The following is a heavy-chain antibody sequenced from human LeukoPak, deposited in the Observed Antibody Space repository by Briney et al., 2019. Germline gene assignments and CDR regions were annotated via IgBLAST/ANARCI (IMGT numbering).Heavy chain of an antibody. D-gene: IGHD2-15*01. J-gene: IGHJ1*01. V-gene: IGHV4-34*01. Sequence: SETLSLTCAVYGGSFSGYYWSWIRQPPGKGLEWIGEINHSGRTNYNPSLKSRVTISVDTSKNQFSLKLSSVTAADTAVYYCACCHCSGGSCYSIGYFQHWGQGTLVTVSS. CDR2: INHSGRT. CDR1: GGSFSGYY. CDR3: ACCHCSGGSCYSIGYFQH.